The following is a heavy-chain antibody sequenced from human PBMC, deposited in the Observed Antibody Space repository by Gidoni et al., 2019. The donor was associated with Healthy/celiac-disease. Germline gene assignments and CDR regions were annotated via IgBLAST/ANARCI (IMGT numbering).Heavy chain of an antibody. J-gene: IGHJ2*01. V-gene: IGHV4-39*01. D-gene: IGHD3-3*01. Sequence: SIYYSGSTYYNPSLKSRVTISVDTSKNQFSLKLSSVTAADTAVYYCARLQIPIFGVVTLNWYFDLWGRGTLVTVSS. CDR3: ARLQIPIFGVVTLNWYFDL. CDR2: IYYSGST.